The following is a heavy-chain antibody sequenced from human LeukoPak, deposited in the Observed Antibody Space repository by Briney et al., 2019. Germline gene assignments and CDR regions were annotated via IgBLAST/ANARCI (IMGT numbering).Heavy chain of an antibody. CDR1: GFTFSSYA. J-gene: IGHJ4*02. Sequence: GGSLRLSCAASGFTFSSYAMSWVRRAPGKGLEWVSAISGSGGSTYYADSVKGRFTISRDNSKNTLYLQMNSLRAEDTAVYYCAKVTRWPSITDYWGQGTLVTVSS. V-gene: IGHV3-23*01. CDR2: ISGSGGST. CDR3: AKVTRWPSITDY. D-gene: IGHD5-12*01.